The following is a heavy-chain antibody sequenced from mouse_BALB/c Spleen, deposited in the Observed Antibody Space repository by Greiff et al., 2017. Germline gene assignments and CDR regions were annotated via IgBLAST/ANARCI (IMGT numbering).Heavy chain of an antibody. CDR2: ISSGGSYT. J-gene: IGHJ4*01. Sequence: EVKLMESGGDLVKPGGSLKLSCAASGFTFSSYGMSWVRQTPDKRLEWVATISSGGSYTYYPDSVKGRFTISRDNAKNTLYLQMSSLKSEDTAMYYCARHYYRYDGNYYAMDYWGQGTSVTVSA. CDR3: ARHYYRYDGNYYAMDY. CDR1: GFTFSSYG. V-gene: IGHV5-6*01. D-gene: IGHD2-14*01.